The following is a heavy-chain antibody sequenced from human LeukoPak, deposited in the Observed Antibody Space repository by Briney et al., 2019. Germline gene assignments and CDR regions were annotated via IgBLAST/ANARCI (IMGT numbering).Heavy chain of an antibody. CDR2: ISGSGDNT. CDR3: AKARTHEYSNYNY. J-gene: IGHJ4*02. D-gene: IGHD4-11*01. CDR1: GFTFSSYA. Sequence: GGSLRLSCAASGFTFSSYAMSWVRQAPGKGLEWVSDISGSGDNTYYADSVKGRFTISRDNSKNTLYLQMNSLRAEDTAVYYCAKARTHEYSNYNYWGQGTLVTVSS. V-gene: IGHV3-23*01.